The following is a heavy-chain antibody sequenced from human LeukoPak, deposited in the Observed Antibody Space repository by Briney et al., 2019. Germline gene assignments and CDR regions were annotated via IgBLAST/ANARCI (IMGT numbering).Heavy chain of an antibody. CDR1: GYTFTSYY. CDR2: IIPIFGTA. Sequence: GASVKVSCKASGYTFTSYYMHWVRQAPGQGLEWMGGIIPIFGTANYAQKFQGRVTITADESTSTAYMELSSLRSEDTAVYYCARLVMAPYAFDIWGQGTMVTVSS. CDR3: ARLVMAPYAFDI. D-gene: IGHD5-24*01. J-gene: IGHJ3*02. V-gene: IGHV1-69*13.